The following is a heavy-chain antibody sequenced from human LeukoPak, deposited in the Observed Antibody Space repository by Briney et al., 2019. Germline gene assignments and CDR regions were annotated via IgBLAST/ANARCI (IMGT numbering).Heavy chain of an antibody. CDR1: GFPFSSYS. V-gene: IGHV3-21*01. J-gene: IGHJ3*01. Sequence: PGGSLRLSCAASGFPFSSYSMNWVRQLPGKGLEWVSSISSSSSSYIYYADSVKGRSTISRDNAKNSLHLQMKSLRAEDTAVYFCARGTGKTKAFDVWGQGTMVTVSS. D-gene: IGHD1/OR15-1a*01. CDR2: ISSSSSSYI. CDR3: ARGTGKTKAFDV.